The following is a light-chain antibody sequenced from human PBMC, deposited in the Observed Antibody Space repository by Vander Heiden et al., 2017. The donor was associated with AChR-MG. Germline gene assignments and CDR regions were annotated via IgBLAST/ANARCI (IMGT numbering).Light chain of an antibody. V-gene: IGLV1-40*01. J-gene: IGLJ3*02. Sequence: QSVLTPPPLVSRAPGQRLTISCTRNSSNIGAFYDVHWYQQRPGTAHKVLMYGNSNRPSGVPDRFSGSKSGTSASLTSAGLQPEDEADYYCQSYDSSMSGAVFGGGTKVTVL. CDR2: GNS. CDR3: QSYDSSMSGAV. CDR1: SSNIGAFYD.